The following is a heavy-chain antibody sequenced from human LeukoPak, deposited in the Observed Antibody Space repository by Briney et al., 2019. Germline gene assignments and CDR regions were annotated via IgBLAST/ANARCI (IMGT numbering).Heavy chain of an antibody. CDR2: IYYSGST. Sequence: PSETLSLTCTASGGSISSYCWSWIRQPPGKGLEWVGYIYYSGSTNYNPSLKSRVTISVDTSKNQFSLKLSSVTAADTAVYYCARQTMNIAARPGWFDPWGQGTLVTVSS. CDR3: ARQTMNIAARPGWFDP. V-gene: IGHV4-59*08. J-gene: IGHJ5*02. D-gene: IGHD6-6*01. CDR1: GGSISSYC.